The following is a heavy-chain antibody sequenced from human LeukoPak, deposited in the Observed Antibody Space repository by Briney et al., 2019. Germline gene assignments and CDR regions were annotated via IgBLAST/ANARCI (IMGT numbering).Heavy chain of an antibody. CDR1: GFTFSNYA. CDR3: ATSDTLTGYYMGVMFY. V-gene: IGHV3-23*01. J-gene: IGHJ4*02. CDR2: ITGSGGST. Sequence: GGSLRLSCTASGFTFSNYAMICGRQAPGKGLEWVSAITGSGGSTYYADSVEGRFTISRDNFKSTLYLQMNSLRAEDTAVYYCATSDTLTGYYMGVMFYWGQGTLVTVSS. D-gene: IGHD3-9*01.